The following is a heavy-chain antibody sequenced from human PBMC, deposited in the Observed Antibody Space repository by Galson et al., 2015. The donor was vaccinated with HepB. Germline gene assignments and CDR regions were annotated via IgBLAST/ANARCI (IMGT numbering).Heavy chain of an antibody. J-gene: IGHJ3*02. CDR1: GGSLSNRDYL. V-gene: IGHV4-39*07. CDR2: IYFDGKS. CDR3: ASASPDSGNYGLPDAFDI. D-gene: IGHD3-10*01. Sequence: SETLSLTCSVSGGSLSNRDYLWAWIRQSPGGRLEWIATIYFDGKSWYNPSLKSRVTIFQDLSKNEFYLRVTSATAADTASYYCASASPDSGNYGLPDAFDIWGQGTMVTVSS.